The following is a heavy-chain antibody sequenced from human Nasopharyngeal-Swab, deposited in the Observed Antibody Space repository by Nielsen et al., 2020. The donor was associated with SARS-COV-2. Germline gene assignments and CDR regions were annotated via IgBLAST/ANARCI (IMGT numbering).Heavy chain of an antibody. J-gene: IGHJ6*02. CDR2: ISAYNGNT. V-gene: IGHV1-18*01. Sequence: ASVKVSCKASGYTFTSSGIRWVRQSPGQGLEWMGWISAYNGNTNYAQKLQGRVTMTTDTSTSTAYMELRSLRSDDTAVYYCARDLLEYSSSWCSPYYYYGMDVWGQGTTVTVSS. CDR3: ARDLLEYSSSWCSPYYYYGMDV. D-gene: IGHD6-13*01. CDR1: GYTFTSSG.